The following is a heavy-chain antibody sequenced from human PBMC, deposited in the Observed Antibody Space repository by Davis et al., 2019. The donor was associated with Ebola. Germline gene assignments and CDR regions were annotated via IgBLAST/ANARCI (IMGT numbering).Heavy chain of an antibody. Sequence: ASVKVSCKASGYTFTSYDINWVRQATGQGLEWMGWMNPNSGNTGYAQKFQGRVTMTRNTSISTAYMELSSLRSEDTAVYYCARLSRFYGDSYWYFDLWGRGTLVTVSS. CDR3: ARLSRFYGDSYWYFDL. CDR2: MNPNSGNT. J-gene: IGHJ2*01. V-gene: IGHV1-8*01. D-gene: IGHD4-17*01. CDR1: GYTFTSYD.